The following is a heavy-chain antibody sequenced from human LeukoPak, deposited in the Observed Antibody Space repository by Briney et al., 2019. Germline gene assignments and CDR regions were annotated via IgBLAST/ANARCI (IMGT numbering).Heavy chain of an antibody. CDR3: ASIAVAGTLG. Sequence: GSSVKVSCKASGGTFSSYAISWVRQAPGQGLEWMGRIIPIFGTANYAQKFQGRVTITTDESTSTAYMELRSLRSEDPAVYYCASIAVAGTLGWGQGTMVTVPS. CDR2: IIPIFGTA. D-gene: IGHD6-19*01. J-gene: IGHJ4*02. CDR1: GGTFSSYA. V-gene: IGHV1-69*05.